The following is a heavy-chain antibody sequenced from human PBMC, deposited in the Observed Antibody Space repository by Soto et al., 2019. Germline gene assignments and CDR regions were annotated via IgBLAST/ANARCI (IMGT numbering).Heavy chain of an antibody. J-gene: IGHJ4*02. Sequence: SETLSLTCTVSGGSISSYYWSWIRQPPGKGLEWIGYIYYTGYTNYNPSLKSRVTISVDTSKNQFSLNVSSVTAADTAVYYCARVKWFGESGFDYWGQGTLVTVSS. V-gene: IGHV4-59*01. CDR2: IYYTGYT. CDR3: ARVKWFGESGFDY. D-gene: IGHD3-10*01. CDR1: GGSISSYY.